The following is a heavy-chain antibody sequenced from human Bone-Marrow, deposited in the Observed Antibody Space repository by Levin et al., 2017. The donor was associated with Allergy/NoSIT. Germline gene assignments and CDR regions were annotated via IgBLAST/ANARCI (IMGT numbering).Heavy chain of an antibody. V-gene: IGHV4-31*03. CDR2: IYNSRNT. D-gene: IGHD1-26*01. J-gene: IGHJ4*02. CDR1: GVSVSSPGYF. CDR3: ARDTVGPSPFDS. Sequence: SETLSLTCTVSGVSVSSPGYFWTWIRQHPGKGLEWIGYIYNSRNTYYNPSLETGVSISVDTAKNQFSLKLTYVTAADTAVYYCARDTVGPSPFDSWGQGTLVTVSS.